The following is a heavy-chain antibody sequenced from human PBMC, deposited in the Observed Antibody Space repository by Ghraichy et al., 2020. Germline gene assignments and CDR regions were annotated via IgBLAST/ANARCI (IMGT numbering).Heavy chain of an antibody. V-gene: IGHV1-18*01. CDR2: ISAYNGDT. D-gene: IGHD7-27*01. J-gene: IGHJ5*02. CDR3: ARDPGAHQVWSDP. Sequence: ASVKVSCKASGYTFSNYGFSWVRQAPGQGLEWLAWISAYNGDTIYAQKFQDRVTVTTDTSTKTAYMELRSLKSGDTAVYYCARDPGAHQVWSDPWGQGTLVTVSP. CDR1: GYTFSNYG.